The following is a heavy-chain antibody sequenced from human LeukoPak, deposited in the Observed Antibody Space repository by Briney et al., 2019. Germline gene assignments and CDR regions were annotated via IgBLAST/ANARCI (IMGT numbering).Heavy chain of an antibody. D-gene: IGHD3-3*01. CDR3: AKAHYDLWSGYWVFDY. CDR2: ISGSGGST. CDR1: GFTFSSYA. J-gene: IGHJ4*02. V-gene: IGHV3-23*01. Sequence: GGSLRLPCAASGFTFSSYAMSWVRQAPGKGLEWVSAISGSGGSTYYADSVKGRFTISRDNSKNTLYLQMNSLRAEDTAVYYCAKAHYDLWSGYWVFDYWGQGTLVTVSS.